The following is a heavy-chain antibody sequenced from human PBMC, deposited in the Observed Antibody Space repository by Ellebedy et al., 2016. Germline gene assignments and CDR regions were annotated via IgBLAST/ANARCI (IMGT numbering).Heavy chain of an antibody. CDR1: GYTFTSYG. D-gene: IGHD6-13*01. J-gene: IGHJ4*02. Sequence: ASVKVSXXASGYTFTSYGISWVRQAPGQGLEWMGWISAYNGNTNYAQKLQGRVTMTTDTSTSTAYMELRSLRSDDTAVYYCARDRAAAAGKRYNDYWGQGTLVTVSS. CDR3: ARDRAAAAGKRYNDY. CDR2: ISAYNGNT. V-gene: IGHV1-18*01.